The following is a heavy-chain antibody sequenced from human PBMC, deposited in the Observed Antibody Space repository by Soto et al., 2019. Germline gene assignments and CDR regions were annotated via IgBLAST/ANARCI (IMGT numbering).Heavy chain of an antibody. CDR2: IYYSGST. Sequence: QVQLQESGPGLVKPSQTLSLTCTVSGGSISSGGYYWSWIRQHPGKGLEWIGYIYYSGSTYYNPSLKSRVTISVDTSKNQFSLKLSSVTAADTVVYYCARGSTGGAARGNYFDYWGQGTLVTVSS. CDR3: ARGSTGGAARGNYFDY. V-gene: IGHV4-31*03. CDR1: GGSISSGGYY. D-gene: IGHD4-17*01. J-gene: IGHJ4*02.